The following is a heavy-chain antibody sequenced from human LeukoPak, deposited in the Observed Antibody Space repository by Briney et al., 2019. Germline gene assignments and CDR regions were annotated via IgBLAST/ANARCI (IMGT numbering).Heavy chain of an antibody. Sequence: PGGSLRLSCTASGVIFDTHTLTWVRQAPGKGLEWVASISGSGDSTNYGDSVKGRFTISRDNFKRSVHLEMSNLRADDTAMYYCVRRAAVRGMDFWGLGTTVIVSS. CDR3: VRRAAVRGMDF. CDR2: ISGSGDST. CDR1: GVIFDTHT. J-gene: IGHJ6*02. V-gene: IGHV3-23*01. D-gene: IGHD1-14*01.